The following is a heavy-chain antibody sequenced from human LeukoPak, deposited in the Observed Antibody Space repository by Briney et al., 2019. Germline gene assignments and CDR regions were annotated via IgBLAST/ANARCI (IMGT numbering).Heavy chain of an antibody. V-gene: IGHV1-8*01. D-gene: IGHD3-10*01. CDR3: ARGNRYSYGSGSSCFDY. J-gene: IGHJ4*02. Sequence: GASVKVSCKASGYTFTTYDINWVRQATGQGPEWMGWMNPNSGNTGYAQKSQGRVTMTRNTSISTAYMELSSLRFEDTAVYYCARGNRYSYGSGSSCFDYWGLGTLVTVSS. CDR1: GYTFTTYD. CDR2: MNPNSGNT.